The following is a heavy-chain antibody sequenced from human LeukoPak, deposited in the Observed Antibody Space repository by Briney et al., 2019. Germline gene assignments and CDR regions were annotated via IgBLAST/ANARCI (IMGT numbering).Heavy chain of an antibody. D-gene: IGHD3-10*01. J-gene: IGHJ4*02. CDR3: AKVSRFGELLEDY. CDR2: ISGSGGST. Sequence: GGSLRLSCAASGFTFSSYAMSWVRQAPGKGLEWVSAISGSGGSTYYADSVKGRFTISRDNSKNTLYLQMSSLRAEDTAVYYCAKVSRFGELLEDYWGQGTLVTVSS. V-gene: IGHV3-23*01. CDR1: GFTFSSYA.